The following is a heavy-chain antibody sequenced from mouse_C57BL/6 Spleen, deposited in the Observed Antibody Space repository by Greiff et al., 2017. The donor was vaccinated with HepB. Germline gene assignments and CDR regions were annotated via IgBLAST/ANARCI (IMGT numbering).Heavy chain of an antibody. Sequence: QVHVKQSGAELVKPGASVKMSCKASGYTFTTYPIEWMKQNHGKSLEWIGNFHPYNDDTKYNEKFKGKATLTVEKSSSTVYLELSRLTSDDSAVYYCARGTGYYYAMDYWGQGTSVTVSS. J-gene: IGHJ4*01. D-gene: IGHD3-3*01. CDR1: GYTFTTYP. CDR2: FHPYNDDT. V-gene: IGHV1-47*01. CDR3: ARGTGYYYAMDY.